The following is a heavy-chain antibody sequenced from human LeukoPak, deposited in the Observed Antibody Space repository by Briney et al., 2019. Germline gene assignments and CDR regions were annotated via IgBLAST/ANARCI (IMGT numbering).Heavy chain of an antibody. CDR1: GFAFSDYV. CDR2: ISVRGDRT. J-gene: IGHJ4*02. D-gene: IGHD4-23*01. V-gene: IGHV3-23*01. Sequence: GGSLRLSCAASGFAFSDYVMDWVRQAPGKGLEWVSSISVRGDRTYYPDSVKGRFTISRDNSKHMLYLQMNTLRADDTAIYYCTKDRDYGGNSRGIDYFDYWGQGTLVTVSS. CDR3: TKDRDYGGNSRGIDYFDY.